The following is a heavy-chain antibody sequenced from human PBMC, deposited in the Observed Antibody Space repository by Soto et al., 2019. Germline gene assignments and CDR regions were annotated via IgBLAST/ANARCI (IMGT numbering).Heavy chain of an antibody. Sequence: PSETLSLTCTVSGGSISSGDYYWSWIRQPPGKGLEWIGYIYYTGTTNYFPSLKSRATISVDTSRNQFSLNLTSVTAADTAVYYCARLGDYYQAFDYWGQGALVTVSS. CDR3: ARLGDYYQAFDY. CDR1: GGSISSGDYY. J-gene: IGHJ4*02. CDR2: IYYTGTT. D-gene: IGHD3-22*01. V-gene: IGHV4-61*08.